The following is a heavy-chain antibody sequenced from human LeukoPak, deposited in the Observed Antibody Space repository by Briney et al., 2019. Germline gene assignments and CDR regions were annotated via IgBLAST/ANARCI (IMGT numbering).Heavy chain of an antibody. Sequence: SETLSLTCAVYGGSFSGYYWSWIRQPPGKGLEWIGEINHSGSTNYNPSLKSRVTISVDTPKNQFSLKLSSVTAADTAVYYCARGMTIWLRWYFDLWGRGTLVTVSS. J-gene: IGHJ2*01. CDR3: ARGMTIWLRWYFDL. D-gene: IGHD3-3*01. CDR1: GGSFSGYY. CDR2: INHSGST. V-gene: IGHV4-34*01.